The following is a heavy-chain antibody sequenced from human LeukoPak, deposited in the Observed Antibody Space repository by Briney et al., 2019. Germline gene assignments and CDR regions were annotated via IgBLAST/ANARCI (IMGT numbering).Heavy chain of an antibody. Sequence: SETLSLTCAVYGGSFSGYYWSWIRQPPGKGLEWIGEINHSGSTNYNPSLKSRVTISVDTSKNQFSLKLSSVTAADTAVYYCARGQAGQTRDYYYYYMDVWGKGTTVTVSS. J-gene: IGHJ6*03. CDR2: INHSGST. CDR3: ARGQAGQTRDYYYYYMDV. CDR1: GGSFSGYY. V-gene: IGHV4-34*01. D-gene: IGHD3-10*01.